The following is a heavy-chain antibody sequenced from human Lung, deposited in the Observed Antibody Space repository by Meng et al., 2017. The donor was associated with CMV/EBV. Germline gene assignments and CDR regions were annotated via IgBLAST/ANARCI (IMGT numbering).Heavy chain of an antibody. V-gene: IGHV3-7*01. Sequence: GESLKISCAGSGFTFSGYWMNWVRQAPGGGLEWVANIKQGGSEKNYVDSVKGRFTISRDNAKNSLYLQMNSLRAEDTAVYYCATYLGHCGNGVCQPQYYGMDVWGQGTTVTVPS. CDR1: GFTFSGYW. D-gene: IGHD2-8*01. CDR2: IKQGGSEK. J-gene: IGHJ6*02. CDR3: ATYLGHCGNGVCQPQYYGMDV.